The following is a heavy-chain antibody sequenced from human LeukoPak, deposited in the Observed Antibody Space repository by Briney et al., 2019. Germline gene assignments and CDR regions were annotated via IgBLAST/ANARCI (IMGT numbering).Heavy chain of an antibody. D-gene: IGHD4-17*01. J-gene: IGHJ4*02. CDR1: EFTFSSYW. Sequence: AGGSLRLSCAASEFTFSSYWMSWVRQAPGMGLEWVANIKQDGGEKYYLDSVKGRFTVSRDNAKNSLYLQMNSLRAEDTAVYYCARVGARQILEYWGQGTLVTASS. CDR2: IKQDGGEK. CDR3: ARVGARQILEY. V-gene: IGHV3-7*01.